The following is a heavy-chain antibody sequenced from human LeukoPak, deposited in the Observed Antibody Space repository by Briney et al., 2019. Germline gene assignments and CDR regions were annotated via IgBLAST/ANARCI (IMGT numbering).Heavy chain of an antibody. CDR1: GFTVISTY. J-gene: IGHJ4*02. D-gene: IGHD4/OR15-4a*01. Sequence: PGASLRISCATSGFTVISTYMTWVRQAPGKGLEWVSISGSGGDTYYADSVKGRFTISRGNSKNTLYLQMNSLRAEDTAVYYCAKARGATYGTYYFDYWGQGTLVTVSS. CDR2: SGSGGDT. CDR3: AKARGATYGTYYFDY. V-gene: IGHV3-53*01.